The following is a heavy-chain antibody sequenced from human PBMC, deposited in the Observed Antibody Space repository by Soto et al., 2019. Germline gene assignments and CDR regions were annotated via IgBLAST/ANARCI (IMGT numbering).Heavy chain of an antibody. Sequence: SETLSLTCTVSGGSISSSSYYWGWIRQPPGKGLEWIGSIYYSGSTYYNPSLKSRVTISVDTSKNQFSLKLSSVTAADTAVYYFAGRAHHGEYGGGVYYWGQGTLVTVSS. V-gene: IGHV4-39*01. CDR2: IYYSGST. J-gene: IGHJ4*02. CDR3: AGRAHHGEYGGGVYY. CDR1: GGSISSSSYY. D-gene: IGHD3-16*01.